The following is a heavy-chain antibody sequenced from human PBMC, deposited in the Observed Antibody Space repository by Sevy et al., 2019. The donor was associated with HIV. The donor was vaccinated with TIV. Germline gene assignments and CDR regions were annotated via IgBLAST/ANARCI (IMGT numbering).Heavy chain of an antibody. CDR2: IYYSGST. D-gene: IGHD5-18*01. V-gene: IGHV4-30-4*01. CDR3: ARGDTAMVTLDY. CDR1: RGSISSGDYY. J-gene: IGHJ4*02. Sequence: SETLSLTCTVSRGSISSGDYYWSWIRQPPGKGLEWIGCIYYSGSTYYNPSLKSRVTISVDTSKNRFSLKLSSVTAADTAVYYCARGDTAMVTLDYWGQGTLVTVSS.